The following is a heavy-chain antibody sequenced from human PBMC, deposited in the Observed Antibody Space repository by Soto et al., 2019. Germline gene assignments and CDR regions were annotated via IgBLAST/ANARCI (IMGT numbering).Heavy chain of an antibody. CDR2: IYPGDSDT. V-gene: IGHV5-51*01. D-gene: IGHD4-17*01. CDR1: GYSFTSYW. J-gene: IGHJ5*02. CDR3: ARRDYGGNTVGIWFDP. Sequence: HGESLKISFKGSGYSFTSYWIGWVRQMPVKGLEWMGIIYPGDSDTRYSPSLQGQVTISANKSISTDYLQWSSLKASDTAMYYCARRDYGGNTVGIWFDPCGQRTLVTVSS.